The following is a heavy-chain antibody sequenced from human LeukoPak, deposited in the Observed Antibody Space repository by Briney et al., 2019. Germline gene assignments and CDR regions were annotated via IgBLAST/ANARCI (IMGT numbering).Heavy chain of an antibody. J-gene: IGHJ4*02. Sequence: GGSLRLSCAASGFTFSSHWMHWVRQAPGKGLVWVSRIKNDGSYTSNVDSVEGRFTISRDNAKNTLHLQMNSVRAEDTAVYYCVRGDGHYGVDYWGQGTLVTVSS. CDR2: IKNDGSYT. D-gene: IGHD3-22*01. CDR3: VRGDGHYGVDY. V-gene: IGHV3-74*01. CDR1: GFTFSSHW.